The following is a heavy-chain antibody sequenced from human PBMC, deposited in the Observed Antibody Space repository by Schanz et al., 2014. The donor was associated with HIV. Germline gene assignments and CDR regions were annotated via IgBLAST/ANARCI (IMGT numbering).Heavy chain of an antibody. CDR2: MNNDVSSR. D-gene: IGHD6-13*01. Sequence: EVQLVESGGGLVQPGGSLTLSCAASGFSFSDYWMHWVRQVPGKGLLWVSRMNNDVSSRLYADSVKGRFTISRDNSKNTLYLQMNSLRAEDTAVFYCAKDLGGYSRRFMGYGMDVWGQGTTVTVSS. CDR1: GFSFSDYW. CDR3: AKDLGGYSRRFMGYGMDV. V-gene: IGHV3-74*01. J-gene: IGHJ6*02.